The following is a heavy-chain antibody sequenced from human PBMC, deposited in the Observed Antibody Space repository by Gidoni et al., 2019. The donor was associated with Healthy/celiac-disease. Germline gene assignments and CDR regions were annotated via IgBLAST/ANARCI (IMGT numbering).Heavy chain of an antibody. J-gene: IGHJ3*02. V-gene: IGHV4-34*01. CDR2: IKHSGST. CDR1: GGSFSGYY. Sequence: QVQLQQWGAGLLKPSETLSLTCAVYGGSFSGYYWSWIRQPPGKGLEWIGEIKHSGSTNYNPSLKSRVTISVDTSKNQFSLKLSSVTAADTAVYYCARVGDIVVVPSRYDAFDIWGQGTMVTVSS. CDR3: ARVGDIVVVPSRYDAFDI. D-gene: IGHD2-2*01.